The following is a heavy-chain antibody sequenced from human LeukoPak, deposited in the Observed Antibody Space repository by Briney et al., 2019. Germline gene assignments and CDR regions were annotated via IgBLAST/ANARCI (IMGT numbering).Heavy chain of an antibody. J-gene: IGHJ4*02. CDR1: GYIFTTYF. CDR2: INPNSGGT. D-gene: IGHD6-13*01. CDR3: AREAAAGGGDY. V-gene: IGHV1-2*02. Sequence: ASVKVSCKASGYIFTTYFIHWVRQAPGQGLEWMGWINPNSGGTNYAQKFQGRVTMTRDTSISTAYMELSRLRSDDTAVYYCAREAAAGGGDYWGQGTLVTVSS.